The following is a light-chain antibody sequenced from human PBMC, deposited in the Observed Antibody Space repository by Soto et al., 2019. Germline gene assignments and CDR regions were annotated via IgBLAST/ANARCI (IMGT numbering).Light chain of an antibody. CDR3: SSYSTSSTLIL. Sequence: QSALTQPASVSGSPGQTVIISCTGTSSDIGGYNSVSWYQQHPGRAPKLILFDVSNRPSKIPDRFSGSKSDNTASLTISGLPAEDEADYYCSSYSTSSTLILFGGGTKLTVL. CDR2: DVS. CDR1: SSDIGGYNS. J-gene: IGLJ2*01. V-gene: IGLV2-14*03.